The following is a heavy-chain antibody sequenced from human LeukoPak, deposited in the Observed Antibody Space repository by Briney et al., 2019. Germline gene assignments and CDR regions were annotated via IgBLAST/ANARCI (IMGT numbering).Heavy chain of an antibody. V-gene: IGHV4-39*07. Sequence: SETLSLTCTVSGGSISSSSYYWGWIRQPPGNGLEWIGSIYYSGGTYYNPSLKSRVTISVDTSKNQFSLKLSSVTAADTAVYYCAREDTAMVTRLDYWGQGTLVTVSS. CDR1: GGSISSSSYY. D-gene: IGHD5-18*01. CDR3: AREDTAMVTRLDY. CDR2: IYYSGGT. J-gene: IGHJ4*02.